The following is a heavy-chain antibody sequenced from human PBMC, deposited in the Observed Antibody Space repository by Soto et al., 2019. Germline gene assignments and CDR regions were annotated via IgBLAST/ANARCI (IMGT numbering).Heavy chain of an antibody. Sequence: PSETLSLTCTVSVGSISSGDYYWSWIRQPPGKGLEWIGYIYYSGSTYYNPSLKSRVTISVDTSKNQFSLKLSSVTAADTAVYYCARDVRNFPAYGMDVWGQGTTVTVSS. CDR3: ARDVRNFPAYGMDV. CDR2: IYYSGST. D-gene: IGHD3-3*01. CDR1: VGSISSGDYY. J-gene: IGHJ6*02. V-gene: IGHV4-30-4*01.